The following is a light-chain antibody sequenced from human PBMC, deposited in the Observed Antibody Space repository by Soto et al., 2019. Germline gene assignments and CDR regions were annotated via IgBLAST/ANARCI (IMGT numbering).Light chain of an antibody. J-gene: IGKJ1*01. CDR3: LKYKNSPWL. V-gene: IGKV1-5*03. Sequence: DIQMTQSPSTLSASVGDRVTITCRASQSISSWLAWYQQKPGKSPKLLIYKASSLESGVPSRFSGSGSGTECTLTLSSLQTADFATDQFLKYKNSPWLLGQGTQ. CDR2: KAS. CDR1: QSISSW.